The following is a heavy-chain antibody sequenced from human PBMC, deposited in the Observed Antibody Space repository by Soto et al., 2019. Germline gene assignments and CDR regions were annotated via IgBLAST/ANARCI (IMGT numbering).Heavy chain of an antibody. D-gene: IGHD2-2*01. CDR2: ISGSGGTT. Sequence: GGSLRLSCAGSGFTFSSYAMSWVRQAPGMGLEWVAIISGSGGTTYSADSVKGRFTISRDNSKNSLYLQMNSLRAEDTAVYYCAKHETSPDFYYYYGVDVWGQGTTVTVSS. CDR3: AKHETSPDFYYYYGVDV. J-gene: IGHJ6*02. V-gene: IGHV3-23*01. CDR1: GFTFSSYA.